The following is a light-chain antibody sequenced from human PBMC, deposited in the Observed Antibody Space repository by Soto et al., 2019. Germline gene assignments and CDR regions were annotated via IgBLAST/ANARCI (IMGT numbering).Light chain of an antibody. J-gene: IGLJ1*01. V-gene: IGLV2-14*03. CDR1: SSDVGGYNF. Sequence: QSVLTQPASVSGSPGQSITISCTGTSSDVGGYNFVSWYQQHPGKVPNLMIYDVNTRPSGVSDRFSGSKSGNTASLTISGLQAEDEADYYCSSYPSSSTLVFGTGTKVTVL. CDR2: DVN. CDR3: SSYPSSSTLV.